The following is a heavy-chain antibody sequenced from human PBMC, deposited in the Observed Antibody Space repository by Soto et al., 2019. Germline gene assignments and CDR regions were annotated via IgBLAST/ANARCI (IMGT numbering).Heavy chain of an antibody. D-gene: IGHD6-6*01. J-gene: IGHJ4*02. Sequence: QVQLVESGGGVVQPGRSLRLSCAASGFTFSNYDMHWVRQAPGKGLEWVSIISYDGSEKYYADSVKGRFTISRDNSKNTLYLQMRSLRAEDTAVYYCARASFLEYSRPAYFDCWGQGTLVTVSS. CDR3: ARASFLEYSRPAYFDC. CDR1: GFTFSNYD. V-gene: IGHV3-30*03. CDR2: ISYDGSEK.